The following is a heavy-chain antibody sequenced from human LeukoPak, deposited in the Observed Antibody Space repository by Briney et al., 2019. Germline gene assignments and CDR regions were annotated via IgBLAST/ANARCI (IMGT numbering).Heavy chain of an antibody. CDR3: ARQAEYSSSSGGYYYYYYMDV. D-gene: IGHD6-6*01. CDR1: GYSFTSYW. V-gene: IGHV5-51*01. Sequence: GESLKISCKGSGYSFTSYWIGWVRQMPGKGLEWMGIIYPGDSDTRYSPSFQGQVTISADKSISTAYLQWSSLKASDTAMYYCARQAEYSSSSGGYYYYYYMDVWGKGTTVTVSS. CDR2: IYPGDSDT. J-gene: IGHJ6*03.